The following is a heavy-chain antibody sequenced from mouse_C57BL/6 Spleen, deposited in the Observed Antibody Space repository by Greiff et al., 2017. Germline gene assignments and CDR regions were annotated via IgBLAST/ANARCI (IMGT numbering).Heavy chain of an antibody. CDR2: IAPSDSYT. V-gene: IGHV1-50*01. CDR1: GYTFTSYW. CDR3: ARDAVGGYFDF. J-gene: IGHJ1*03. Sequence: VQLQQSGAELVKPGASVKLSCKASGYTFTSYWMQWVKQRPGQGLEWIGEIAPSDSYTNYNQKFKGKATLTVDTSSSTAYMQLSSLTSEDSAVYVCARDAVGGYFDFWGTGTTVTVSS.